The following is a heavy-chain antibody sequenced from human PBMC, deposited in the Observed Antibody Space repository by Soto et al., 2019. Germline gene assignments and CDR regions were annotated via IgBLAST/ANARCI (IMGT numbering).Heavy chain of an antibody. CDR3: ARRSGWYTNWFDP. CDR1: GGSISNNY. V-gene: IGHV4-59*01. J-gene: IGHJ5*02. D-gene: IGHD6-19*01. CDR2: IYYSEST. Sequence: SETLSLTCTVSGGSISNNYWSWIRQPPGKGLEWIGYIYYSESTTYNPSLKSRVTISVDTSKNQFSLKLTSVTAADTAVYYCARRSGWYTNWFDPWGQGTLVTVSS.